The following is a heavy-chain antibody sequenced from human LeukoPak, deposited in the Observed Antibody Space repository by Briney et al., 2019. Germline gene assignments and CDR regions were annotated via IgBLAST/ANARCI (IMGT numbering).Heavy chain of an antibody. J-gene: IGHJ4*02. CDR1: GDSISSSGYY. CDR2: MYYGGNT. CDR3: ARSKNGKCDY. V-gene: IGHV4-39*07. D-gene: IGHD1-26*01. Sequence: SETLSLTCSVSGDSISSSGYYWGWIRQPPGKGLEGIGSMYYGGNTYYNASLKSRITISFDTSKNLFSLKLNSVTAADTGVYYCARSKNGKCDYWGQGTLVTVSS.